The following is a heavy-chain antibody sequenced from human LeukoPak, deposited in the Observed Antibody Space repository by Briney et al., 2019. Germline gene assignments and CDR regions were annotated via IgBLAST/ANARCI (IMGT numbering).Heavy chain of an antibody. V-gene: IGHV3-23*01. CDR2: ISGSGGST. J-gene: IGHJ4*02. CDR3: AKAVREYQLLRYSSGWPSDY. CDR1: GFTFSSYA. Sequence: PGGSLRLSCAASGFTFSSYAMSWVRQAPGKGLEWVSAISGSGGSTYYADSVKGRFTISRDNSKNTLYLQMNSLRAEDTAVYYCAKAVREYQLLRYSSGWPSDYWGQGTLVTVSS. D-gene: IGHD6-19*01.